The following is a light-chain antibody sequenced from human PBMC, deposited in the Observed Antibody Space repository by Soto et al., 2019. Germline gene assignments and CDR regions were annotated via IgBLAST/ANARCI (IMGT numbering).Light chain of an antibody. J-gene: IGLJ3*02. CDR1: RSDIGLYNY. V-gene: IGLV2-14*01. CDR2: EVT. CDR3: SSYTITGPLAV. Sequence: QSALTQPASVSGSPGQSITISCAGTRSDIGLYNYVSWYHQPPGEAPQLLIYEVTNRPSGVSHRFSGSKAGNTASLTISGLQGEDEGDYYCSSYTITGPLAVFGGGTQLTVL.